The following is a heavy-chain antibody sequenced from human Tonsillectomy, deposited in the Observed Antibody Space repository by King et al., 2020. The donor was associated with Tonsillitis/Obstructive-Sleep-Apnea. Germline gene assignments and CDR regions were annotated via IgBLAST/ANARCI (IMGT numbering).Heavy chain of an antibody. V-gene: IGHV2-5*02. Sequence: FTLKESGPTLVKPTQTLTLTCTFSGFLFSTSGVGVGWIRQPPGKALEWLALIYWDDDKRYSPSLKSRLTIIKDTSKNQVVLTMTNMDPVDTATYYCAHLRGYDFVWGSYRLDYWGQGTLVTVSS. CDR2: IYWDDDK. CDR1: GFLFSTSGVG. D-gene: IGHD3-16*02. J-gene: IGHJ4*02. CDR3: AHLRGYDFVWGSYRLDY.